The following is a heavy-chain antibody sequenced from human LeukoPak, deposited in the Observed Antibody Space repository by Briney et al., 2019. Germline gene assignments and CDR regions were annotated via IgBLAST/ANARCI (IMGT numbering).Heavy chain of an antibody. D-gene: IGHD3-10*01. V-gene: IGHV1-18*01. Sequence: ASVKVSCKASGYTFTSYGISWVRQAPGQGLEWMGWISAYNGNTNYAQKLQGRVTMTTDTSTSTAYMELRSLRSDDTAVYYCARDLMVRGVIISLGPLDPWGQGTLVTVSS. CDR3: ARDLMVRGVIISLGPLDP. CDR1: GYTFTSYG. J-gene: IGHJ5*02. CDR2: ISAYNGNT.